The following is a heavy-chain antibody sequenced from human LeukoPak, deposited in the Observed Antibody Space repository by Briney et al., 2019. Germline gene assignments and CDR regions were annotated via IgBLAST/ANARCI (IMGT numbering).Heavy chain of an antibody. V-gene: IGHV3-9*01. D-gene: IGHD6-19*01. CDR3: AKDMRAVAGSPGDY. CDR1: GFTFDDYA. J-gene: IGHJ4*02. CDR2: ISWNSGSI. Sequence: PGGSLRLSCAASGFTFDDYAMHWVRQAPGKGLEWVSGISWNSGSIGYADSVKGRFTISRDNAKNSLYLQMNSLRAEDTALYYCAKDMRAVAGSPGDYWGQGTLVTVSS.